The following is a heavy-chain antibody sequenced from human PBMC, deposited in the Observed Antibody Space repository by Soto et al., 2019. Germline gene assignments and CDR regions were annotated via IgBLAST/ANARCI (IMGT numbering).Heavy chain of an antibody. CDR1: GFHLRGSA. CDR2: IRSKANSYAT. Sequence: GGAPRLSCAAPGFHLRGSAMPRVPPASRKGLEWVGRIRSKANSYATAYAASVKGRFTISRDDSKNTAYLQMNSLKTEDTAVYYCTTAQDYYYYYGMDVWGQGTTVTVSS. J-gene: IGHJ6*02. V-gene: IGHV3-73*01. CDR3: TTAQDYYYYYGMDV.